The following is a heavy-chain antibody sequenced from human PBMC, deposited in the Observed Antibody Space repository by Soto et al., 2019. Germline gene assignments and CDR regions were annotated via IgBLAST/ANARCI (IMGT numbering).Heavy chain of an antibody. V-gene: IGHV1-2*02. D-gene: IGHD6-25*01. J-gene: IGHJ5*02. CDR1: GYTFTDYY. Sequence: ASVKVSCKASGYTFTDYYMHWVRQAPGQGLAWMGWINPGSGGTNFAQKFQGRVTMTRDTSISTAYMEVSSLTSDDTDVYYCAREVGSSCFDPWGQRTLVTVSS. CDR2: INPGSGGT. CDR3: AREVGSSCFDP.